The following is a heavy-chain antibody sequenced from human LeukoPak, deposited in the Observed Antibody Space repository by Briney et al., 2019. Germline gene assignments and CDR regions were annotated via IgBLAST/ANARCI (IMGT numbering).Heavy chain of an antibody. J-gene: IGHJ5*02. CDR3: ARDFPRLYSSSWYKATGWFDP. V-gene: IGHV4-30-4*01. D-gene: IGHD6-13*01. CDR2: IYYSGST. Sequence: SETLSLTCTVSGGSISSGDYYWSWLRQPPGKGLEWIGYIYYSGSTYYNPSVKGRVTISVDTSKNQFSLKLSSVTAADTAVYYCARDFPRLYSSSWYKATGWFDPWGQGTLVTVSS. CDR1: GGSISSGDYY.